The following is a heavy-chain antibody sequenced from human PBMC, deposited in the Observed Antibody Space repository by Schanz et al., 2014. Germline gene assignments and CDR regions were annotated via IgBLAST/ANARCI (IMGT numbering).Heavy chain of an antibody. D-gene: IGHD1-7*01. V-gene: IGHV3-33*02. Sequence: QVQLVESGGGVVQPGRSLRLSCAASGFTFSRRGMHWVRQTPAKGLEWVAIIWFDGSNKYYADSVKGRFTISRDNSRNTLFLQMNSLRAEDTAVYYCVKDLGTATREGWAFASWGQGTLVTVSS. CDR3: VKDLGTATREGWAFAS. CDR2: IWFDGSNK. J-gene: IGHJ4*02. CDR1: GFTFSRRG.